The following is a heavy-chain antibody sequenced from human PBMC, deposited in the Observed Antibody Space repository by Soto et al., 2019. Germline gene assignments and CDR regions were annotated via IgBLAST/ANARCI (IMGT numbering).Heavy chain of an antibody. CDR1: GFTFSDYY. CDR3: ARSGDNYNLLDY. D-gene: IGHD1-1*01. V-gene: IGHV3-11*06. CDR2: SSDSGTFT. J-gene: IGHJ4*02. Sequence: PGGSLRLSCAASGFTFSDYYMSWIRQAPGKGLEWLSYSSDSGTFTRYADSVKGRFSISRDNAKNSLYLQINSLRGEDTATYYCARSGDNYNLLDYWGQGTPVTVSS.